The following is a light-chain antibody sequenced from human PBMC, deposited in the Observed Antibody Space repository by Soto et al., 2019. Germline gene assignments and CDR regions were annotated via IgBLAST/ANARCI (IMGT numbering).Light chain of an antibody. Sequence: IQMTQSPSSLCASLGDRVTVTCRASQKIHNFVSWYQQKPGQAPKLLIFLASTLESGVPSRFGGSGSGTDFTLTISSLQPEDFATYYCQQSFSNPRTCGGGTKVDIK. CDR3: QQSFSNPRT. CDR2: LAS. CDR1: QKIHNF. J-gene: IGKJ4*01. V-gene: IGKV1-39*01.